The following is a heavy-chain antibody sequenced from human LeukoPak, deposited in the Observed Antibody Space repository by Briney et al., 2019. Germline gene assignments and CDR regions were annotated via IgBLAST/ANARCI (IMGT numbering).Heavy chain of an antibody. J-gene: IGHJ4*02. D-gene: IGHD3-3*01. CDR3: ARERDTVLAPYFDY. V-gene: IGHV1-18*01. CDR2: ISTYNGDT. CDR1: GYAFIRYP. Sequence: GASVKVSCKASGYAFIRYPITWVRQAPGQGLEWMGWISTYNGDTTYAQKFQDRVSMTTDTSTGTASMELRSLRSDDTAVYYCARERDTVLAPYFDYWGQGTLVTVSP.